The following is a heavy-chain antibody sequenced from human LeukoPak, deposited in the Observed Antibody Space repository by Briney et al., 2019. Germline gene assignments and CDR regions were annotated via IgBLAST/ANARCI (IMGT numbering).Heavy chain of an antibody. D-gene: IGHD3-10*02. CDR2: ISSSCSTI. CDR3: AERGITMIGGV. Sequence: GGSLSLSCAASGFTFSSYEMNWVRKAPGKGLELVSFISSSCSTIYYAAFVNGRFTISRDNAKNLLYLQMNSLRAEDTAVYYCAERGITMIGGVWGKGTTVTISS. V-gene: IGHV3-48*03. J-gene: IGHJ6*04. CDR1: GFTFSSYE.